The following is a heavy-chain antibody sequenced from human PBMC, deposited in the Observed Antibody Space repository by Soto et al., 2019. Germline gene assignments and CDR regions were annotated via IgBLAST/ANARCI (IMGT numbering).Heavy chain of an antibody. CDR3: ARRYRGDYGEFLGDN. D-gene: IGHD4-17*01. CDR1: GGYITSRDW. Sequence: QVQLQESGPGLVVPSGTLSLNCAVFGGYITSRDWGSWVRQPPGGGLEWIGEVHHSGTTNYNPSLMSRLTRSIDASKSQFSLRLTSVAAADTAVYCCARRYRGDYGEFLGDNWGQGPLVTVSS. CDR2: VHHSGTT. V-gene: IGHV4-4*01. J-gene: IGHJ1*01.